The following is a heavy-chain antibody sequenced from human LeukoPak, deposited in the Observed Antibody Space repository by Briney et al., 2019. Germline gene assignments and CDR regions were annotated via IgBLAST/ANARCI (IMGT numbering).Heavy chain of an antibody. V-gene: IGHV1-18*01. J-gene: IGHJ4*02. Sequence: ASVKVSCKASGYTFTSYGISWVRQAPGQGLEWMGWISAYNGNTNYAQKLQGRVTMTTDTSTSTAYMELRSLRSDDTAMYYCARAYSSNWYDGFDYWGQGTLVTVSS. D-gene: IGHD6-13*01. CDR1: GYTFTSYG. CDR2: ISAYNGNT. CDR3: ARAYSSNWYDGFDY.